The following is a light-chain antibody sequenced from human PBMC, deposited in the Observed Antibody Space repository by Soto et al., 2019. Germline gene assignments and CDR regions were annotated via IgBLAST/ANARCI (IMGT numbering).Light chain of an antibody. CDR3: GTWDSNLSASLYV. CDR2: DNN. V-gene: IGLV1-51*01. J-gene: IGLJ1*01. Sequence: QSVLTQPPSVSAAPGQKVTISCSGSSSNIGNNYVSWYQQLPGTAPKLLIYDNNKRPSGIPDRFSGSKSGTSATLGITGLQTGDEADFYCGTWDSNLSASLYVVGNGTKATVL. CDR1: SSNIGNNY.